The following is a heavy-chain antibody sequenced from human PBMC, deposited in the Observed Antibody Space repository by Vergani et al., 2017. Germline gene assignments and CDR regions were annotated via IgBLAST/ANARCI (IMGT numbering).Heavy chain of an antibody. CDR1: GFTFSSYA. D-gene: IGHD2-2*01. Sequence: EVQLLESGGGLVQPGGSLRLSCAASGFTFSSYAMSWVRQASGKGLEWVSAISGSGGSTYYADSVKGRFTISRDNSKNTRYLQMNSLRAEDTAVYYCAKDWGGYCSSTSCYLYYFDYWGQGTLVTVSS. J-gene: IGHJ4*02. V-gene: IGHV3-23*01. CDR2: ISGSGGST. CDR3: AKDWGGYCSSTSCYLYYFDY.